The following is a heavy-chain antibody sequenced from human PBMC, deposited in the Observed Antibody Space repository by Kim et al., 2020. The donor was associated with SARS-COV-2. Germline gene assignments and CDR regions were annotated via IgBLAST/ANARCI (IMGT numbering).Heavy chain of an antibody. CDR3: AKNRIGVATTFDY. CDR1: GFTFSSSA. V-gene: IGHV3-23*01. J-gene: IGHJ4*02. D-gene: IGHD3-3*01. Sequence: GGSLRLSCAASGFTFSSSAMSWVRQAPGRGLEWVSAITGSGGNTFYADSVKGRFTMSRDNSKNTLYLRMSSLRAEDTATYYCAKNRIGVATTFDYWGRGTLVTVSS. CDR2: ITGSGGNT.